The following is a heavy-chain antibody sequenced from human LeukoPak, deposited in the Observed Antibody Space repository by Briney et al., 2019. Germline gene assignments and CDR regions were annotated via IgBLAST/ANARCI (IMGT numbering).Heavy chain of an antibody. D-gene: IGHD2-15*01. Sequence: ASVKVSCKASGYTFTGYYMHWVRQAPGQGLEWMGWINPNSGNTGYAQKFQGRVTMTRNTSISTAYMELSSLRSEDTAVYYCARDRIFSFDPWGQGTLVTVSS. CDR3: ARDRIFSFDP. CDR1: GYTFTGYY. J-gene: IGHJ5*02. V-gene: IGHV1-8*02. CDR2: INPNSGNT.